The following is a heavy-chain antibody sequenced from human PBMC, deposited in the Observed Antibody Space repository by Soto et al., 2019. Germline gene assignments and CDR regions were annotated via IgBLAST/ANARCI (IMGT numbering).Heavy chain of an antibody. CDR1: GGTFSSYA. J-gene: IGHJ4*02. CDR2: IIPIFGTA. V-gene: IGHV1-69*01. Sequence: QVQLVQSGAEVKKPGSSVKVSCKASGGTFSSYAISWVRQAPGQGLEWMGGIIPIFGTANYAQKFQGRVTITADESTSTAYMELSSLRCEDTAVYYCASALIVVVPAATVEHPTAMVRHYFDYWGQGTLVTVSS. D-gene: IGHD2-2*01. CDR3: ASALIVVVPAATVEHPTAMVRHYFDY.